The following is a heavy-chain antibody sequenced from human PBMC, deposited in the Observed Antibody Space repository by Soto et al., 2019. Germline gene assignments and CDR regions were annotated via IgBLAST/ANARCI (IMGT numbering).Heavy chain of an antibody. V-gene: IGHV4-4*07. CDR2: FSLSGTT. CDR3: ARGMTPPGAPAWYYFDS. J-gene: IGHJ4*02. D-gene: IGHD2-8*02. Sequence: SDTLSLTCTVSGASITGSSYWSWIRQPAGKGLEWIGRFSLSGTTNYNPSLRSRVTMSADVSKNQFSLRLTSVTAADTALYYCARGMTPPGAPAWYYFDSWGQGTLVTVSS. CDR1: GASITGSSY.